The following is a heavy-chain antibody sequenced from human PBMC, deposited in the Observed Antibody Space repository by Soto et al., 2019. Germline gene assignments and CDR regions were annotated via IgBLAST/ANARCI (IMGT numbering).Heavy chain of an antibody. V-gene: IGHV2-70*01. CDR3: ARIRSSGSYYYDSSGYYYFDY. CDR2: IDWDDDK. CDR1: GFSLSTSGMC. J-gene: IGHJ4*02. Sequence: ESGPTLVNPTQTLTLTCTFSGFSLSTSGMCVSWIRQPPGKALEWLALIDWDDDKYYSTSLKTRLTISKDTSKNQVVLTMTNMDPVDTATYYCARIRSSGSYYYDSSGYYYFDYWGQGTLVTVSS. D-gene: IGHD3-22*01.